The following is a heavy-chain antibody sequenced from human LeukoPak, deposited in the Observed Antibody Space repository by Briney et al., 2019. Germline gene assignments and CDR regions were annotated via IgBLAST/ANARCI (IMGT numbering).Heavy chain of an antibody. J-gene: IGHJ4*02. D-gene: IGHD3-3*01. CDR2: IKQDGSEK. Sequence: GGSLRLSCAASGFTFSSYAMSWVRQAPGKGLEWVANIKQDGSEKYYVDSVKGRFTISRDNAKNSLYLQMNSLRAEDTAVYYCARDVIDFWSGYYDYWGQGTLVTVSS. CDR1: GFTFSSYA. V-gene: IGHV3-7*01. CDR3: ARDVIDFWSGYYDY.